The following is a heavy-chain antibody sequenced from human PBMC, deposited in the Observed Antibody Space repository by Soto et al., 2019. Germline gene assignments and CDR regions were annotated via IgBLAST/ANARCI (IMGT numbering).Heavy chain of an antibody. J-gene: IGHJ5*02. D-gene: IGHD6-13*01. Sequence: HPGGSLRLSCAASGFTFSSYAMSWVRQAPGKGLEWVSAISGSGGSTYYADSVKGRFTISRDNSKNTLYLQMNSLRAEDTAVYYCAKDVAAAGTFDPWSQGILVTVSS. V-gene: IGHV3-23*01. CDR3: AKDVAAAGTFDP. CDR2: ISGSGGST. CDR1: GFTFSSYA.